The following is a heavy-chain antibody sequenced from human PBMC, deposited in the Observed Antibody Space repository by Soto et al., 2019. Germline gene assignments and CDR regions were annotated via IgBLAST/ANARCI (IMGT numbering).Heavy chain of an antibody. CDR3: ARGGDYFDY. J-gene: IGHJ4*02. CDR2: ISAYNGDT. CDR1: GYIFTNFG. Sequence: QVQLVPSRPEVKKPGASVKVSCKASGYIFTNFGISWARQAPGQGLEWMGWISAYNGDTKYAEKFQGSVTMTTDTYTTTAYMELRRLRADDTAVYYCARGGDYFDYWGQGALVTVSS. V-gene: IGHV1-18*01.